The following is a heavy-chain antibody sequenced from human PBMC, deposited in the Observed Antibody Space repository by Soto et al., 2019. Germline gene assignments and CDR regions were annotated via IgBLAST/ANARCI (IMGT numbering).Heavy chain of an antibody. Sequence: EVQLVESGGDLIQPGGSLRLSCATSGFVVNRNYIHWVRQAPGKGLEWVSVMYSDGKTYYGESVKGRFTISRDNSKNTVFLHMKSLRAEDTAVYYCARSPYCGTECNSGYLDFWGQGSMVTVSS. V-gene: IGHV3-53*01. D-gene: IGHD2-21*01. CDR2: MYSDGKT. CDR3: ARSPYCGTECNSGYLDF. CDR1: GFVVNRNY. J-gene: IGHJ4*02.